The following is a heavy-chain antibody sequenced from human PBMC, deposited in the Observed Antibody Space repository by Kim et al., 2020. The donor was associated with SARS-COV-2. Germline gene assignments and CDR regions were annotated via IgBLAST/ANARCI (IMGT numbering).Heavy chain of an antibody. D-gene: IGHD2-8*01. J-gene: IGHJ5*02. CDR1: GDSIRTYY. Sequence: SETLSLTCTASGDSIRTYYWSWIRQPAGKGLEWIGRISDSGSTNYNPSLKSRVTMSVDTSENQFSLKLTSVTAADTAVYYCARDCTNIRCYNSWGQGTLV. CDR3: ARDCTNIRCYNS. CDR2: ISDSGST. V-gene: IGHV4-4*07.